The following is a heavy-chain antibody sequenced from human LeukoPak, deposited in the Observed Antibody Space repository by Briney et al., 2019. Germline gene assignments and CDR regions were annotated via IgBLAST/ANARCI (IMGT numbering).Heavy chain of an antibody. Sequence: GGSLRLSCAASGFTFSSYAMIWVRQAPGKGLEWGSVISGSGSSTDYADSVKGRFTISRDNSKNALYLQMNSLRVEDTAVYYCAKDPPRSRAIVDAFDVWGQGAMVTVSS. J-gene: IGHJ3*01. D-gene: IGHD3-22*01. CDR3: AKDPPRSRAIVDAFDV. CDR2: ISGSGSST. CDR1: GFTFSSYA. V-gene: IGHV3-23*01.